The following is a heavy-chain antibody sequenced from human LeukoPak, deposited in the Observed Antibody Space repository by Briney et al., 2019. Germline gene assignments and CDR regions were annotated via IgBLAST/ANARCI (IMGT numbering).Heavy chain of an antibody. J-gene: IGHJ4*02. D-gene: IGHD6-13*01. CDR3: ARDVSGWYGGFDY. V-gene: IGHV3-48*03. CDR1: GFTFSSFE. Sequence: GGSLRLSCAASGFTFSSFEMNWVRQAPGKGLEWVSYISSSGYTIYYADSVKGRFTISKDNAKNSLFLQMNSLRAEDTAVYYCARDVSGWYGGFDYWGQETLVTVSS. CDR2: ISSSGYTI.